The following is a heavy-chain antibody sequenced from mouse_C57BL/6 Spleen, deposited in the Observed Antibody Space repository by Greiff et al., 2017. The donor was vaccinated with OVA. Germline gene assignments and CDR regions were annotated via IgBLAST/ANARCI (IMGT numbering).Heavy chain of an antibody. V-gene: IGHV1-61*01. D-gene: IGHD1-1*02. CDR1: GYTFTSYW. J-gene: IGHJ2*01. Sequence: QVQLQQSGAELVRPGSSVKLSCKASGYTFTSYWMDWVKQRPGQGLEWIGNIYPSDSETYYNHKFKDKATLTVDNASSTLYLQISSLTSEDSTVYYCARSSGGYDFDYWGQGTTLTVSS. CDR2: IYPSDSET. CDR3: ARSSGGYDFDY.